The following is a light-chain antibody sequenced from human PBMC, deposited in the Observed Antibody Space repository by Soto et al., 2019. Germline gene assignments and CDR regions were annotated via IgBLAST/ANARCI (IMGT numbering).Light chain of an antibody. Sequence: EIVMTQSPVALFVSPGESAALSCRASQSVGRNFAWYQQRPGQAPRVLIYGTSTRATGVPARFSGSGSGTDFTLTISSLQSEDFAAYYCQQYNKWPYTFGQGTRLEIK. J-gene: IGKJ2*01. V-gene: IGKV3-15*01. CDR2: GTS. CDR1: QSVGRN. CDR3: QQYNKWPYT.